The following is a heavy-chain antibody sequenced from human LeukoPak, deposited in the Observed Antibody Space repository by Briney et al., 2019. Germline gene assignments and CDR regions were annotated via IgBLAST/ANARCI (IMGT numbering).Heavy chain of an antibody. CDR1: GGSIRSHY. CDR2: ISYSGST. CDR3: ARHADYDTSVGAFDI. D-gene: IGHD3-22*01. Sequence: SETLSLTCLVSGGSIRSHYGTWIRQPPGKGLEWIGYISYSGSTNYNPSLKSRVTMSVDTSKDHFSLKLTSVTAADTAVYYCARHADYDTSVGAFDIWGQGTMVTVSS. V-gene: IGHV4-59*08. J-gene: IGHJ3*02.